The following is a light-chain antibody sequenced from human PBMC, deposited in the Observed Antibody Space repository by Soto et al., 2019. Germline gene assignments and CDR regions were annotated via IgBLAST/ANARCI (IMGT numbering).Light chain of an antibody. V-gene: IGKV1-39*01. Sequence: EIPLTQSPSSLAASVGDRLTLTCRSSRNVSTFLNWYQRSTWKAPSLLMYDASTLHSGVPSRFSGRGSGTHFTLTITSLLPEDVATYYCQNSYKTPWTFGQGTKVDI. CDR3: QNSYKTPWT. CDR2: DAS. CDR1: RNVSTF. J-gene: IGKJ1*01.